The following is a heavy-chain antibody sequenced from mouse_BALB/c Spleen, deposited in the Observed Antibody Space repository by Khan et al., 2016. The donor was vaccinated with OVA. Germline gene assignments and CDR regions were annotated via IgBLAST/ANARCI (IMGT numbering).Heavy chain of an antibody. CDR1: GYTFTYYV. Sequence: QVQLKQSGPELVKPGASVKMSCKASGYTFTYYVITWVKQRTGQGLEWIGEIYPGSDNAYYNERFKGKATLTADKSSNTTHMQLSSLTSEDSAVYFCARGDGYYVYFDYWGQCTTLTVSS. CDR2: IYPGSDNA. V-gene: IGHV1-77*01. J-gene: IGHJ2*01. CDR3: ARGDGYYVYFDY. D-gene: IGHD2-3*01.